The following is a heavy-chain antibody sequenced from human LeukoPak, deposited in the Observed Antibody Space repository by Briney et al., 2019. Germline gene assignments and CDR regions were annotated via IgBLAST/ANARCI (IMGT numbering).Heavy chain of an antibody. J-gene: IGHJ4*02. Sequence: PGGSLRLSCAASGFTFSSYGMHWVRQAPGKGLEWVAVMWYDGSNKYYADSVKGRFTISRDNSKNTLYPQMNSLRAEDTAVYYCARDPAQGFGELFSPPDYWGQGTLVTVSS. V-gene: IGHV3-33*01. CDR3: ARDPAQGFGELFSPPDY. CDR2: MWYDGSNK. D-gene: IGHD3-10*01. CDR1: GFTFSSYG.